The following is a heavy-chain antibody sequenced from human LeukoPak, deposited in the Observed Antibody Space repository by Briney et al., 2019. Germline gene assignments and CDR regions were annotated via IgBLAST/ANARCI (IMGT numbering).Heavy chain of an antibody. Sequence: GASVKVSCKASGGTFSSYAISWVRQAPGQGLEWMGGIIPIFGTANYAQKFQGRVTITTDESTSTAYMELSSLRSEDTAVYYCASRVGPHCSSTSCYSWFDPWGQGTLVTVSS. CDR3: ASRVGPHCSSTSCYSWFDP. J-gene: IGHJ5*02. D-gene: IGHD2-2*01. CDR2: IIPIFGTA. V-gene: IGHV1-69*05. CDR1: GGTFSSYA.